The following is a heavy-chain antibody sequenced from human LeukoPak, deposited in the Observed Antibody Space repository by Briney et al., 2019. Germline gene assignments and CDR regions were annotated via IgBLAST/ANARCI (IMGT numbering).Heavy chain of an antibody. Sequence: GGSLRLSCAASGFTSNSYSMNWVRQAPGKGLECVSSISSSSDYIYYADSVKGRFTISRDNAKNSLYLQMNSLRAEDTAVYYCARGLRSRGYYYMDVWGKGTTVTVSS. V-gene: IGHV3-21*01. CDR1: GFTSNSYS. CDR3: ARGLRSRGYYYMDV. D-gene: IGHD3-10*01. J-gene: IGHJ6*03. CDR2: ISSSSDYI.